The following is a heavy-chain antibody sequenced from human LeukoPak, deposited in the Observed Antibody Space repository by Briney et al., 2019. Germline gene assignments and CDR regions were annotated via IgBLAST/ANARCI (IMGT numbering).Heavy chain of an antibody. D-gene: IGHD2-21*02. J-gene: IGHJ3*02. CDR3: ARDRISGVYCGGDCYSGILDI. CDR2: INPSGGST. Sequence: ASVKVSCKAFGYTFTSYYKHWVRQAPGQGLEWMGIINPSGGSTSYAQKFQGRVTMARDTSTSTVYMEVSSLRSEDTAVYHCARDRISGVYCGGDCYSGILDIWGQGTMVTVSS. V-gene: IGHV1-46*01. CDR1: GYTFTSYY.